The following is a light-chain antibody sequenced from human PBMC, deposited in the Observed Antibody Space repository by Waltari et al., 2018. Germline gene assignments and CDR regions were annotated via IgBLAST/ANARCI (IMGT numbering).Light chain of an antibody. V-gene: IGKV3-20*01. CDR2: GAS. CDR3: QQYGSSVLYT. CDR1: QSLTKRY. J-gene: IGKJ2*01. Sequence: VLTQSPGTLSLSPGEIATLSCRASQSLTKRYLAWYQQNPGQAPRLLIYGASSRAAGIPDMFSGGGSGTDFTLTISRLEPEDFAVYYCQQYGSSVLYTFGQGTKLEIK.